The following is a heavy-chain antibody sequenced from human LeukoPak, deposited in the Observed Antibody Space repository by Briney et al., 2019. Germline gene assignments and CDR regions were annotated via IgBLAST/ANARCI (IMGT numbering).Heavy chain of an antibody. CDR2: IYYSGSI. Sequence: PSETLSLTCTVSGGSISSYYWSWIRQPPGKGLEWIGYIYYSGSIDYNPSLKSRVTISVDTSKNQFSLKLSSVTAADTAVYYCARGSYYYDSSGIDYWGQGTLVTVSS. CDR1: GGSISSYY. J-gene: IGHJ4*02. D-gene: IGHD3-22*01. V-gene: IGHV4-59*01. CDR3: ARGSYYYDSSGIDY.